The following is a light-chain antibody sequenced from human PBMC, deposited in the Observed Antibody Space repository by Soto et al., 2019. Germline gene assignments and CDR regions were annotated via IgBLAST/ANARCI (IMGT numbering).Light chain of an antibody. V-gene: IGKV1-39*01. CDR3: QQSYRTPRA. Sequence: DIQMTQSPSSLSASVGDRVTITCRASQSISSYLNWYQQKPGKAPKLLIYAASSLPSGVPSRFSGSGSGADFPITISSLQPEDFATYYRQQSYRTPRAFGQGTKVDI. CDR1: QSISSY. CDR2: AAS. J-gene: IGKJ1*01.